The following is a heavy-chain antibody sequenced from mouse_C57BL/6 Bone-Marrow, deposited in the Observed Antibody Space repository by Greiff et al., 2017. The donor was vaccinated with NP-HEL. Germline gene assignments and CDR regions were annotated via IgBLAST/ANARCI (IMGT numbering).Heavy chain of an antibody. V-gene: IGHV1-59*01. CDR2: IDPSDSYT. CDR1: GYTFTSYW. D-gene: IGHD1-1*01. J-gene: IGHJ2*01. Sequence: VKLQQPGAELVRPGTSVKLSCKASGYTFTSYWMHWVKQRPGQGLEWIGVIDPSDSYTNYNQKFKGKATLTVDTSSSTAYMQLSSLTSEDSAVYYCARGVLLLRPYWGQGTTLTVSS. CDR3: ARGVLLLRPY.